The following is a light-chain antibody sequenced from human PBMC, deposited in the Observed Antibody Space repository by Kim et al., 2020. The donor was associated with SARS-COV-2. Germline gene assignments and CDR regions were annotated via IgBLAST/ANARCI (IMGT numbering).Light chain of an antibody. CDR2: AAS. Sequence: ASVGDRVTITCRASQDFSDYLAWFQQKPGKAPKSLIYAASRLQSGVPSRFSGSGSGTEFTLTISNLQPEDFATYFCQQYKFYQWTFGQGTKVDIK. CDR3: QQYKFYQWT. V-gene: IGKV1-16*01. CDR1: QDFSDY. J-gene: IGKJ1*01.